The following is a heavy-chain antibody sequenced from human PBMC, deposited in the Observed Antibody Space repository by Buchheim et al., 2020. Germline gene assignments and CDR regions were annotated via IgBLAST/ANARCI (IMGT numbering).Heavy chain of an antibody. Sequence: QVQLVESGGGVVQPGRSLRLSCAASGFTFSSYGMHWVRQAPGKGLEWVAVIWYDGSNKYYADSVKGRFTISRDNSKNKLYLQMNSLRAEDTAVYYGARVGPYYYGSGSYTYYSYGMDGWGQGTT. V-gene: IGHV3-33*01. D-gene: IGHD3-10*01. CDR2: IWYDGSNK. J-gene: IGHJ6*02. CDR1: GFTFSSYG. CDR3: ARVGPYYYGSGSYTYYSYGMDG.